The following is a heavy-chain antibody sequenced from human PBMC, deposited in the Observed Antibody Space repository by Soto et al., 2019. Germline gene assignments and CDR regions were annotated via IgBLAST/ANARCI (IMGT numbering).Heavy chain of an antibody. Sequence: GASVKVSCKASGGTFSSYAISWVRQAPGQGLEWMGGIIPIFGTANYAQKFQGRVTITADESTSTAYMELSSLRSEDTAVYYCARLYYYDSSAPLPGAFDIWGQGTMVTVSS. CDR3: ARLYYYDSSAPLPGAFDI. J-gene: IGHJ3*02. CDR2: IIPIFGTA. CDR1: GGTFSSYA. V-gene: IGHV1-69*13. D-gene: IGHD3-22*01.